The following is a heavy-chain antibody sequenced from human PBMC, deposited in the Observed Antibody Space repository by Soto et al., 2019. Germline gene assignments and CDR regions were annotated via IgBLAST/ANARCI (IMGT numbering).Heavy chain of an antibody. V-gene: IGHV3-23*01. Sequence: EVQLLESGGGLVQPGGSLRLSCAASGFTFSSYAMRWVRQAPVKGLEWVSAISGSGCSTYYADSVKGRFTISRDNSKNTLYLQMNSLSAEDTAVYYCARRGSGSYYDYWGHGTLVTVSS. CDR2: ISGSGCST. D-gene: IGHD1-26*01. CDR3: ARRGSGSYYDY. J-gene: IGHJ4*01. CDR1: GFTFSSYA.